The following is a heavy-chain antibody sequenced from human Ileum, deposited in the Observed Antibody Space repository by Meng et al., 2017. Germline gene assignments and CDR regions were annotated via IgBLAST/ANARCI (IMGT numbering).Heavy chain of an antibody. CDR2: ITDNGVT. V-gene: IGHV3-23*01. CDR3: ARSDFIDLKPELGLS. J-gene: IGHJ5*02. Sequence: GGSLRLSCAASGFTFSTYVISWVRHAPGKGLEWVSTITDNGVTFYADYVKGRFTISRDDSKNTLYLQMNSLRAEDTAAYYCARSDFIDLKPELGLSWGQGTLVTVSS. D-gene: IGHD1-7*01. CDR1: GFTFSTYV.